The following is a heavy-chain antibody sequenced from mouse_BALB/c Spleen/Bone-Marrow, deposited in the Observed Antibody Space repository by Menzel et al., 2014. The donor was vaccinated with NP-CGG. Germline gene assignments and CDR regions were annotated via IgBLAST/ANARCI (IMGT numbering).Heavy chain of an antibody. V-gene: IGHV2-9*02. CDR1: GFSLTSYG. J-gene: IGHJ4*01. D-gene: IGHD1-1*01. CDR2: IGAGGST. CDR3: ARSPTSSWAMDY. Sequence: VHLVESGPSLVAPSQSLSITCTVSGFSLTSYGVYWVRQPPGKGLEWLGVIGAGGSTNYNSALMSRLSISKDNSKSQVFLKMHSLQTDDTAMYYCARSPTSSWAMDYWGQGTSVTVSS.